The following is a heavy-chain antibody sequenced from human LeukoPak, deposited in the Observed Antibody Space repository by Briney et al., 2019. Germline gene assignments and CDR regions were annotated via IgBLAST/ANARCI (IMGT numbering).Heavy chain of an antibody. V-gene: IGHV3-9*01. CDR1: GFTFDDYA. J-gene: IGHJ3*02. D-gene: IGHD3-9*01. Sequence: GGSLRLSCAASGFTFDDYAMHWVRQAPGKGLEWVSGISWNSGSIGYADSVKGRLTISRDNAKNSLYLQMSSLRAEDTALYYCAKGGVLRYFDWSEDAFDIWGQGTMVTVSS. CDR2: ISWNSGSI. CDR3: AKGGVLRYFDWSEDAFDI.